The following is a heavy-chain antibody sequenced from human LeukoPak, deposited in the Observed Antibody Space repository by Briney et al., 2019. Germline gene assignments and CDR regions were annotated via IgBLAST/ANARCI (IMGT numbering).Heavy chain of an antibody. CDR1: GDSVSSNSAA. CDR2: TYYRSKWYN. V-gene: IGHV6-1*01. CDR3: ARVRFPYPVSAGLDY. D-gene: IGHD6-13*01. J-gene: IGHJ4*02. Sequence: PSQTLSLTCAISGDSVSSNSAAWNWIRQSPSRGLEWLGRTYYRSKWYNDYAGSVKSRITINSDTSKNQFSLQLNSVTPEDTAVYYCARVRFPYPVSAGLDYWGQGALVTVSS.